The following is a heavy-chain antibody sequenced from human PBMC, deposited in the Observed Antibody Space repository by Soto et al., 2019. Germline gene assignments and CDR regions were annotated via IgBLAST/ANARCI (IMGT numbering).Heavy chain of an antibody. CDR3: ARTATSTTVSMDV. CDR2: IYPGDSDT. V-gene: IGHV5-51*01. CDR1: GYSFTSYW. D-gene: IGHD4-17*01. Sequence: GESLKISCKGSGYSFTSYWIGWVRQMPGKGLEWVGIIYPGDSDTRYSPSFKGQVTISADKSISTAYLQWNSLKASDTAIYYCARTATSTTVSMDVWGQGTTVTAP. J-gene: IGHJ6*02.